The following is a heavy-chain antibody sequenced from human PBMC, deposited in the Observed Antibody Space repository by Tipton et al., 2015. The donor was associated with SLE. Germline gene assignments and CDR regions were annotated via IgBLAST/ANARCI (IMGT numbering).Heavy chain of an antibody. CDR2: IYYSGST. CDR3: ARGGGSYMYPVDY. CDR1: GGSISSYY. Sequence: TLSLTCTVSGGSISSYYWSWIRQPPGKGLEWIGSIYYSGSTNYNPSLKSRVTISVDTSKNQFSLKLSSVTAADTAVYYCARGGGSYMYPVDYLGQGTLVTVSS. D-gene: IGHD1-26*01. V-gene: IGHV4-59*01. J-gene: IGHJ4*02.